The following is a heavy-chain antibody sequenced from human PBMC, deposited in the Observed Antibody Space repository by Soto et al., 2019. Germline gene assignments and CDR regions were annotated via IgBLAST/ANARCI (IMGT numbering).Heavy chain of an antibody. CDR2: IYPGDSNI. CDR1: GYIFHNYW. Sequence: GESLKISCQASGYIFHNYWIGWVRQMPGKGLEWLGIIYPGDSNIRYNPSFQGQVTISADKSLSTTYLHWSSLKASDTAMYYCARQRYFDYWGQGTLVTVSS. V-gene: IGHV5-51*01. CDR3: ARQRYFDY. J-gene: IGHJ4*02.